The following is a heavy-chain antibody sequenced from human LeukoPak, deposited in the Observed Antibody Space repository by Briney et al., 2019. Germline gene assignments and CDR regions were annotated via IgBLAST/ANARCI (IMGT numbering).Heavy chain of an antibody. V-gene: IGHV3-11*01. D-gene: IGHD6-13*01. Sequence: GGSLRLSCAASGFTFSDYYMSWIRQAPGKGLEWVSYISNGGNIINYADSVKGRFTISRDNAKNSLYLQMNSLRAEDKALYYCAKNSGYSSSYYDAFDIWGQRTMVTVSS. CDR1: GFTFSDYY. J-gene: IGHJ3*02. CDR3: AKNSGYSSSYYDAFDI. CDR2: ISNGGNII.